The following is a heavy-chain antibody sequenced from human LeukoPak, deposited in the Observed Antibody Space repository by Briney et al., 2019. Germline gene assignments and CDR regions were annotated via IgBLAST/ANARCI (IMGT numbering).Heavy chain of an antibody. Sequence: SETLSLTCTVSGGSISSSSYYWGWIRQPPGKGLEWIGSIYFSGSTYYNPHNPSLKSRVTISVDSSKNQFSLKLRSVTAADTAVYYCASLRERSYYARGFDYWGQGTLVTVSS. J-gene: IGHJ4*02. CDR2: IYFSGST. V-gene: IGHV4-39*01. CDR3: ASLRERSYYARGFDY. D-gene: IGHD1-26*01. CDR1: GGSISSSSYY.